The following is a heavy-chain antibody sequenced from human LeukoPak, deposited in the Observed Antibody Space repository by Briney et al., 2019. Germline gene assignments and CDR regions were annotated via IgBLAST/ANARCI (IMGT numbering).Heavy chain of an antibody. Sequence: GGSLRLSCAASGFTFSSYSMNWVRQAPGKGLEWVAVISYDGRKQFYGDSVKGRFAMSRDNSNNTVFLQMNSLRLEDTAVYYCAKREAVTVTAKWDYLDHWGQGVLVTVSS. CDR3: AKREAVTVTAKWDYLDH. J-gene: IGHJ4*02. CDR1: GFTFSSYS. CDR2: ISYDGRKQ. D-gene: IGHD6-19*01. V-gene: IGHV3-30*18.